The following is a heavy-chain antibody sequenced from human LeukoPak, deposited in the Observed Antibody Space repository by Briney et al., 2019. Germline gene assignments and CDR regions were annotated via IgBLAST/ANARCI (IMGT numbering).Heavy chain of an antibody. CDR1: GGTFSSYA. V-gene: IGHV1-69*13. D-gene: IGHD3-22*01. CDR3: AREKLPPGDYYDSSGYYSPVYYFDY. CDR2: IIPIFGTA. Sequence: SVKVSCKASGGTFSSYAISWVRQAPGQGLEWMGGIIPIFGTANYAQKFQGRVTITADESTSTAYMELSSLRSEDTAVYYCAREKLPPGDYYDSSGYYSPVYYFDYWGQGTLVTVSS. J-gene: IGHJ4*02.